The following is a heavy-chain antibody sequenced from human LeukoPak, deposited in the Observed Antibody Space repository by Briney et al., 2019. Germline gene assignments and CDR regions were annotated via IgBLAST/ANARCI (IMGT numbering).Heavy chain of an antibody. CDR3: AKDLGYSSSWYFDY. D-gene: IGHD6-13*01. CDR2: ISGSGGST. CDR1: GFTFSSYA. V-gene: IGHV3-23*01. J-gene: IGHJ4*02. Sequence: GGSLRLSCAASGFTFSSYAMSWVRQAPGKGLEWVSAISGSGGSTYYADSVKGRFTISRDNSKSTLYLQMNSLRAEDTAVYYCAKDLGYSSSWYFDYWGQGTLVTVSS.